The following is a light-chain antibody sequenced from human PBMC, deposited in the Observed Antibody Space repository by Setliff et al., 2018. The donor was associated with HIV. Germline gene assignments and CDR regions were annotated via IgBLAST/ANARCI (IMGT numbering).Light chain of an antibody. J-gene: IGLJ1*01. Sequence: QSALTQPASVSGSPGQSITISCTGTSSDVGDYNYVSWYQQHPGKAPKLMIYDVSNRPSGVSNRFSGSKSGNTASLTISGLQAEDEAYYYCSSYTSSNTYVFGTGTKGTVL. CDR2: DVS. CDR3: SSYTSSNTYV. V-gene: IGLV2-14*03. CDR1: SSDVGDYNY.